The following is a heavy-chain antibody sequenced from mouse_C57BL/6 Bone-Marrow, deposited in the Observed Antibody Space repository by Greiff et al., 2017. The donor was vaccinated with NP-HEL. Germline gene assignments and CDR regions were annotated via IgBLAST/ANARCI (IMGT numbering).Heavy chain of an antibody. Sequence: QVQLQQPGAELVMPGASVKLSCKASGYTFTSYWMHWVKQRPGQGLEWIGEIDPSDSYTNYNQKFKGKSTLTVDKSSSTAYMQLSSLTSEGSAVYYCARGGYYGRFYAMDYWGQGTSVTVSS. J-gene: IGHJ4*01. CDR1: GYTFTSYW. D-gene: IGHD1-1*01. CDR2: IDPSDSYT. V-gene: IGHV1-69*01. CDR3: ARGGYYGRFYAMDY.